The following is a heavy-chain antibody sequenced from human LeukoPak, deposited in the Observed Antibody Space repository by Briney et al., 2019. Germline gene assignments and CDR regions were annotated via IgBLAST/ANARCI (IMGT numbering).Heavy chain of an antibody. Sequence: GGSLRLSCAASGFTFSSYAMSWVRQAPGKGLEWVSAISGSGGSTYYADSMKGRFTISRDNSKNTLYLQMNSLRAEDTAVYYCAREDCSSTSCYPFDYWGQGTLVTVSS. J-gene: IGHJ4*02. D-gene: IGHD2-2*01. CDR2: ISGSGGST. CDR1: GFTFSSYA. V-gene: IGHV3-23*01. CDR3: AREDCSSTSCYPFDY.